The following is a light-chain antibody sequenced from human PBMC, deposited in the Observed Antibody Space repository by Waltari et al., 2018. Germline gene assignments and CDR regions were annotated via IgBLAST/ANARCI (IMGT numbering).Light chain of an antibody. CDR2: SNN. V-gene: IGLV1-44*01. CDR1: RSNVGSNT. Sequence: QSVLTQSPSASGTPGQTVTISCSGSRSNVGSNTVNWFQQVPGTAPKLLIYSNNQRRSGVPDRFSGSKSGPSASLAISGLQSEDEADYYCAAWDDSLNAYVFGTGTQVPVL. J-gene: IGLJ1*01. CDR3: AAWDDSLNAYV.